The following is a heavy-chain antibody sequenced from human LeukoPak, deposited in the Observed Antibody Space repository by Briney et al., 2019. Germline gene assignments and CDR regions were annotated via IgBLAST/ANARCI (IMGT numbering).Heavy chain of an antibody. V-gene: IGHV4-34*01. Sequence: SETLSLTCAVYGGSFSGYYWSWIRQPPGKGLEGIGEINHSGSTNYTPSLKSRVTISVDTSKNQFSLKLSSVTAADTAVYYCARLITFGGVIIRAYYFDHWGQGTLVTVSS. CDR1: GGSFSGYY. D-gene: IGHD3-16*01. CDR2: INHSGST. J-gene: IGHJ4*02. CDR3: ARLITFGGVIIRAYYFDH.